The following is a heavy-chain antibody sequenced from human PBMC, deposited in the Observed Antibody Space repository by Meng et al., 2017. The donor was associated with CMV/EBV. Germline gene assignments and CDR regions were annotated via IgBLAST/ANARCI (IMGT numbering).Heavy chain of an antibody. V-gene: IGHV1-2*02. CDR3: ARAWGGETRIGDYYGMDV. J-gene: IGHJ6*02. Sequence: ASVKVSCKASGYTFTGYYMHWVRQAPGQGLEWMGWINPNSGGTNYAQKFQGRVTMTRGTSISTAYMELSRLRSDDTAVYYCARAWGGETRIGDYYGMDVWGQGTTVTVSS. CDR2: INPNSGGT. D-gene: IGHD3-10*01. CDR1: GYTFTGYY.